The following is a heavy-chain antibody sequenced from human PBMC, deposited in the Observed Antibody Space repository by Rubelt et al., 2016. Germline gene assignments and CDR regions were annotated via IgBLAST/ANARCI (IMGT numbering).Heavy chain of an antibody. CDR2: IDAGNGDT. Sequence: QVQLVQSGAEVKRPGASVKVSCKASGYPFATYAMHWVRQAPGHRLEWMGWIDAGNGDTKYSINLQGRVTFTRDTSASTAYMELSSLRSEDSAVYYCARSKDTAMVTDADWYFDLWGRGTLVTVSS. CDR3: ARSKDTAMVTDADWYFDL. D-gene: IGHD5-18*01. CDR1: GYPFATYA. V-gene: IGHV1-3*01. J-gene: IGHJ2*01.